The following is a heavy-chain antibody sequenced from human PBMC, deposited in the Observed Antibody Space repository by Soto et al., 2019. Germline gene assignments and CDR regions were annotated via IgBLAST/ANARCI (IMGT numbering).Heavy chain of an antibody. V-gene: IGHV3-33*01. CDR3: ARDLNTGYVGDY. Sequence: QVQLVESGGGVVQPGTSLRLSCVASGFTFRASGMHWVHQTPGKGLEWVAIIWFDGSRQYYADSVKGRFTISRDKPGSTLFLQMNDLRIEDTAMYYCARDLNTGYVGDYWGQGALVVVSS. J-gene: IGHJ4*02. D-gene: IGHD5-12*01. CDR1: GFTFRASG. CDR2: IWFDGSRQ.